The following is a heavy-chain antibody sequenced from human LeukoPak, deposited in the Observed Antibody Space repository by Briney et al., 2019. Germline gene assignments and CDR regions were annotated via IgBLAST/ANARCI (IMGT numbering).Heavy chain of an antibody. J-gene: IGHJ3*02. V-gene: IGHV4-39*07. CDR1: GGSISSSSYY. CDR3: ARGLAGIDAFDI. Sequence: PSETLSLTCTVSGGSISSSSYYWGWIRQPPGKGLEWIGSIYYSGSTYYNPSLKSRVTISVDTSKDQFSLKLSSVTAADTAVYYCARGLAGIDAFDIWGQGTMVTVSS. D-gene: IGHD6-19*01. CDR2: IYYSGST.